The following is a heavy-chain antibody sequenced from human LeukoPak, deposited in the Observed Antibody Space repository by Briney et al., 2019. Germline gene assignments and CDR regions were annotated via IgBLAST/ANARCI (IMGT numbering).Heavy chain of an antibody. Sequence: GGSLRLSCIASGFTFRNFSMNWVRQAPGKGLEWVSYISGSSGTIYYADSVKGRFTISRDNAKNSLYLQISSLRDEDTAVYYCARDTDDSAYSGNYFDYWGQGTLVTVSS. CDR1: GFTFRNFS. J-gene: IGHJ4*02. CDR2: ISGSSGTI. D-gene: IGHD3-22*01. V-gene: IGHV3-48*02. CDR3: ARDTDDSAYSGNYFDY.